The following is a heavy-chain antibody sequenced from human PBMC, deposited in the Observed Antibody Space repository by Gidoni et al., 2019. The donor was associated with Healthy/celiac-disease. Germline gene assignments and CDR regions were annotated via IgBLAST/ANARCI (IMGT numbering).Heavy chain of an antibody. J-gene: IGHJ4*02. CDR2: IYYSGST. Sequence: QVQLQESGPGLVKPSETLSLTCTVSGGSISSYYWSWIRQPPGKGLAWIGYIYYSGSTNYNPSLKSRVTISVDTSKNQFSLKLSSVTAADTAVYYCARDRSIAAAATGYFDYWGQGTLVTVSS. V-gene: IGHV4-59*01. CDR1: GGSISSYY. CDR3: ARDRSIAAAATGYFDY. D-gene: IGHD6-13*01.